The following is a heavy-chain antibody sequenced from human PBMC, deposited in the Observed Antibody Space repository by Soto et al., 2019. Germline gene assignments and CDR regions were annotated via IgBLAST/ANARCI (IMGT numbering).Heavy chain of an antibody. CDR3: AASIFYYGMDV. J-gene: IGHJ6*02. Sequence: LKISCKGSGYTFTNYWIGWVRQMPGKGPEWMGIIYPGDSDTKYNPSFQGQVTISADKSITTTYLQWSSLKASDTAFYYCAASIFYYGMDVWGQGTTVTVSS. CDR2: IYPGDSDT. CDR1: GYTFTNYW. V-gene: IGHV5-51*01.